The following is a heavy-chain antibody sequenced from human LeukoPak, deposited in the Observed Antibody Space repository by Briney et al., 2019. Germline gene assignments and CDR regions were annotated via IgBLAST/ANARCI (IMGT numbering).Heavy chain of an antibody. J-gene: IGHJ4*02. D-gene: IGHD1-1*01. CDR2: ISKEGSNK. CDR1: VFTFSTYP. Sequence: GGSLRLSCGASVFTFSTYPMHWVRQAPGKGLEWVAAISKEGSNKYYADSVKGRYTISRDSSKNTLYLEMNSLSGEDTAVYYCVKRVSDGRPYFFDYWGQGTLVTVSS. V-gene: IGHV3-30*18. CDR3: VKRVSDGRPYFFDY.